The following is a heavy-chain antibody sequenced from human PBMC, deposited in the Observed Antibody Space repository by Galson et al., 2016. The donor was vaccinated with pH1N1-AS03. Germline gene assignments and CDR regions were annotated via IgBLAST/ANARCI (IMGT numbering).Heavy chain of an antibody. CDR1: GFNFDDYA. D-gene: IGHD2-2*01. Sequence: SLRLSCAGSGFNFDDYALHWVRQAPGKGLEWVAGIDWNSGTRGYSGSVFGRFTISRDNAKNTLYLQMNSLRTEDTAVYFCAKVSAGSSSYNYFDHWGQGTLVIVSS. CDR2: IDWNSGTR. J-gene: IGHJ4*02. CDR3: AKVSAGSSSYNYFDH. V-gene: IGHV3-9*01.